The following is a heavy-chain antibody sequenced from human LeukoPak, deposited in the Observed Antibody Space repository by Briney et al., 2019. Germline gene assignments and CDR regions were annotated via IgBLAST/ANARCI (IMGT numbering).Heavy chain of an antibody. V-gene: IGHV1-2*02. CDR3: ARVGYYDSSGYSDYDY. J-gene: IGHJ4*02. Sequence: ASVKVSCKASGFTFTDYYIHWLRQAPGQGLEWMGWINPNSGGTNYAQKFQGRVTITADKSTSTAYMELSSLRSEDTAVYYCARVGYYDSSGYSDYDYWGQGTLVTVSS. CDR1: GFTFTDYY. D-gene: IGHD3-22*01. CDR2: INPNSGGT.